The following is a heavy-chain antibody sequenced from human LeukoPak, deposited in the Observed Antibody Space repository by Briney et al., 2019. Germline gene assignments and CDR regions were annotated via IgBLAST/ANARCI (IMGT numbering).Heavy chain of an antibody. J-gene: IGHJ4*02. Sequence: SSETLSLTCTVSGGSISSYYWSWIRQPPGKGLEWIGYIYYSGSTNYNPSLKSRVTISVDTSKNQFSLKLSSVTAADTAVYYCARHMSIAAITSFDYWGQGTLVTVSS. D-gene: IGHD6-6*01. CDR1: GGSISSYY. V-gene: IGHV4-59*08. CDR3: ARHMSIAAITSFDY. CDR2: IYYSGST.